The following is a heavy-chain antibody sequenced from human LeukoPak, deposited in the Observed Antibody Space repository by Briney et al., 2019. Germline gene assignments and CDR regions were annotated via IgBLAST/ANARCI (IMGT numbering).Heavy chain of an antibody. CDR1: GFTFSSYS. V-gene: IGHV3-21*01. CDR3: ARDDPLAVAGSWFDP. Sequence: PGGSLRLSCAASGFTFSSYSMNWVRQAPGKGLEWVSSISSSSSYIYYADSVKGRFTISRDNSKNTLYLQMNSLKSEDTAVYYCARDDPLAVAGSWFDPWGQGTLVTVSS. D-gene: IGHD6-19*01. J-gene: IGHJ5*02. CDR2: ISSSSSYI.